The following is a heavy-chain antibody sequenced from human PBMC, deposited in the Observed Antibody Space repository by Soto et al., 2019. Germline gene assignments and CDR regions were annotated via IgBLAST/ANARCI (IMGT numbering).Heavy chain of an antibody. CDR3: ARDKITGLFDY. CDR1: GGSFSGYY. J-gene: IGHJ4*02. V-gene: IGHV4-34*01. D-gene: IGHD2-8*02. CDR2: SNHSGST. Sequence: QVQLQQWGAGLLKPSETLSLTCAVYGGSFSGYYWTWIRQPPGTGLEWIGESNHSGSTNYNPSLKSRVTISVDTSKTHSSLKLTSVTAADTAVYYCARDKITGLFDYWGQGTLVTVSS.